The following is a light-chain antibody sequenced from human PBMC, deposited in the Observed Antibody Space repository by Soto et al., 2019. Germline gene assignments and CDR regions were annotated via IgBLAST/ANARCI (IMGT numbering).Light chain of an antibody. V-gene: IGKV1-39*01. CDR1: QSISSY. Sequence: DIQMTQSPSSLSASVGDRVTITCRASQSISSYLNWYQQKPGKAPKLLIYAASSLQSGVPSRFSGSGSGTDFTLTISSLQPVDFSTYYCQQSYSTPPFGGGTKVDIK. CDR3: QQSYSTPP. J-gene: IGKJ4*01. CDR2: AAS.